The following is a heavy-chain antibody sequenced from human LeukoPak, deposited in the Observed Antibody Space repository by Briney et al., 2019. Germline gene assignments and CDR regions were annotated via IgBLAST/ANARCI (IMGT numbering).Heavy chain of an antibody. Sequence: GGSLRLSCAASGFTFSSYGMHWVRQAPGKGLEWVAVIWYDGSNKYYADSVKGRFTISRDNSKNTLYLQMNSLRAEDTAVYYCARGLNRFYYGMDVWGQGTTVTVSS. CDR3: ARGLNRFYYGMDV. CDR1: GFTFSSYG. D-gene: IGHD2/OR15-2a*01. J-gene: IGHJ6*02. CDR2: IWYDGSNK. V-gene: IGHV3-33*01.